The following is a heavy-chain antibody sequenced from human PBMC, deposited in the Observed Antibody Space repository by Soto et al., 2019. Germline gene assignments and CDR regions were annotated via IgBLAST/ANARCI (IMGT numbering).Heavy chain of an antibody. V-gene: IGHV3-9*01. D-gene: IGHD2-15*01. Sequence: EVQLVESGGGLVQPGRSLRLSCAASGFTFDDYAMHWVRQAPGKGLEWVSGISWNSGSIGYADSVKGRFTISRDNARNSLYLQMTRLRAEDTALYYCAKSIGGVVAATVDYWGQGTLVTVSS. J-gene: IGHJ4*02. CDR1: GFTFDDYA. CDR2: ISWNSGSI. CDR3: AKSIGGVVAATVDY.